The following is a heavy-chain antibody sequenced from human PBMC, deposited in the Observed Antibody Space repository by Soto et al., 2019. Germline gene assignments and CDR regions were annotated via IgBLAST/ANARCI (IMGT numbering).Heavy chain of an antibody. J-gene: IGHJ6*03. CDR3: ARGRDIVVVPAAIGNYYYMDV. CDR1: GGSFSGYY. CDR2: INHSGST. D-gene: IGHD2-2*01. V-gene: IGHV4-34*01. Sequence: PSETLSLTCAVYGGSFSGYYWSWIRQPPGKGLEWIGEINHSGSTNYNPSLKSRVTISVDTSKNQFSLKLSSVTAADTAVYYCARGRDIVVVPAAIGNYYYMDVWGKGTTVTVSS.